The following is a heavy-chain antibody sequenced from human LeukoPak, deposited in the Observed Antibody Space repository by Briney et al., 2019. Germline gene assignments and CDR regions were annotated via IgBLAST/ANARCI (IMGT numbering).Heavy chain of an antibody. Sequence: SGTLSLTCTVSGDSISSYYWSWIRQPPGKGLEWIGYIYYSGSTNYNPSLKSRVTISVDTSRTQFSLRLNSVTAADTAVYYCARAGQGYCTSASCFLSLDYWGQGTLVTVSS. V-gene: IGHV4-59*12. CDR3: ARAGQGYCTSASCFLSLDY. CDR2: IYYSGST. J-gene: IGHJ4*02. CDR1: GDSISSYY. D-gene: IGHD2-2*01.